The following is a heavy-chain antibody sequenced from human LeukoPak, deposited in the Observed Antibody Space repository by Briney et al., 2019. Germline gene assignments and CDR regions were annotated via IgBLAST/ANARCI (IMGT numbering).Heavy chain of an antibody. CDR2: INWNSVTI. Sequence: GGSLRLSCVGXGXXXXXXXMHXXRXXPGKGLEWVSGINWNSVTIGYADSVKSRFTISRDNAKNSLYLQMNSLSADDTALYYCVKPGDPWGQGTLVTVSS. J-gene: IGHJ5*02. CDR3: VKPGDP. V-gene: IGHV3-9*01. CDR1: GXXXXXXX.